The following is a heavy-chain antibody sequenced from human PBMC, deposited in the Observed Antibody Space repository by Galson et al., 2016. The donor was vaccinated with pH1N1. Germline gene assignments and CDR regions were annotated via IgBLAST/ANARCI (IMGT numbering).Heavy chain of an antibody. CDR2: IYWDDDK. D-gene: IGHD3-3*01. CDR1: GFSLSTSGLC. J-gene: IGHJ4*02. V-gene: IGHV2-5*08. CDR3: AHRGTIFEEYYFDY. Sequence: PALVKPTQTLTLTCTFSGFSLSTSGLCVSWIRQPPGKALEWLALIYWDDDKRYSTSLKRRLTITKDTSKNQVVLTMTNMDPVDTATYYCAHRGTIFEEYYFDYWGQGTLVTVSS.